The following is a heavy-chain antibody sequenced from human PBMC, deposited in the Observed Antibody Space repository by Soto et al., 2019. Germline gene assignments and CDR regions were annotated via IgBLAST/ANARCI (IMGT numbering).Heavy chain of an antibody. CDR3: ARGNSISDY. J-gene: IGHJ4*02. V-gene: IGHV3-21*01. D-gene: IGHD1-1*01. Sequence: PAGSLRLSCAASGFTFSSYSMNWVRQAPGEGLEWVSSISSSSSYIYYADSVKGRFTISRDNAKNSLYLQMNSLRAEDTAVYYCARGNSISDYWGQGTLVTISS. CDR1: GFTFSSYS. CDR2: ISSSSSYI.